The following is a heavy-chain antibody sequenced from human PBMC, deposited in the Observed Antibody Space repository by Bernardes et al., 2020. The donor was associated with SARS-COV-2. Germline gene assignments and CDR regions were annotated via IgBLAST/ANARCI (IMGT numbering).Heavy chain of an antibody. D-gene: IGHD3-10*01. CDR1: GFTFSNYA. Sequence: GGSLRLSCAASGFTFSNYAMHWVRQAPGKGLEWVAIISYGGSIKNYADSVKGRFTISRDNSKNTLYLQMNSLSVEDTAVYYCARAPHKPGSEFDYWGQGTLVTVSS. CDR3: ARAPHKPGSEFDY. CDR2: ISYGGSIK. V-gene: IGHV3-30-3*01. J-gene: IGHJ4*02.